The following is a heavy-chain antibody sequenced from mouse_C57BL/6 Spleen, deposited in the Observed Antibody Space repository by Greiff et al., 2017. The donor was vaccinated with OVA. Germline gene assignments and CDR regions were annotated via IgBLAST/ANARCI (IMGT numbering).Heavy chain of an antibody. Sequence: EVHLVESGGGLVKPGGSLKLSCAASGFTFSDYGMHWVRQAPEKGLEWVAYISSGSSTIYYADTVKGRFTISRDNAKNTLFLQMTSLRSEDTAMYYCAGRRAFAYWGQGTLVTVSA. J-gene: IGHJ3*01. D-gene: IGHD3-1*01. V-gene: IGHV5-17*01. CDR3: AGRRAFAY. CDR1: GFTFSDYG. CDR2: ISSGSSTI.